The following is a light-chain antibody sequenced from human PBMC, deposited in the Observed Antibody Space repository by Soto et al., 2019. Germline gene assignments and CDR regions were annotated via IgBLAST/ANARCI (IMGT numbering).Light chain of an antibody. CDR3: CSYTTSNTRQIV. J-gene: IGLJ1*01. V-gene: IGLV2-11*01. CDR1: SSDVGGYNY. CDR2: DVS. Sequence: QSALNQPRSVSGSPGQSVTISCTGTSSDVGGYNYVSWYQQHPGKAPKLMIFDVSKRPSGVPDRFSGSKSGNTASLTISGLQAEDEADYYCCSYTTSNTRQIVFGTGTKVTVL.